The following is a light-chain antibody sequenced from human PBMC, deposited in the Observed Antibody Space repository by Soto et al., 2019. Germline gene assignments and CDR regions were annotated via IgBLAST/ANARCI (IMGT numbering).Light chain of an antibody. CDR3: QHYAILLGT. Sequence: IVLKMSLYTLSVSTTERASLSWSSSQSISSTQLVWYQQKPGQAPTLLIFGASSRATGIPDRFSGSGSGTDFTLTIIGLQPEDFTLYYCQHYAILLGTFGDGGKVDVK. J-gene: IGKJ1*01. V-gene: IGKV3-20*01. CDR2: GAS. CDR1: QSISSTQ.